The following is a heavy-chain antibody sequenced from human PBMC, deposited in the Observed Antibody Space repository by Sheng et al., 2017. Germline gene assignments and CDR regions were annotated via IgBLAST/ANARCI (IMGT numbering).Heavy chain of an antibody. J-gene: IGHJ4*02. V-gene: IGHV3-33*01. CDR2: IWYDGSNK. Sequence: QVQLVESGGGVVQPGRSLRLSCAASGFTFSSYGMHCVRQAPGKGLEWVAVIWYDGSNKYHADSVKGRFTISRDNSKNTLYLQMNSLRAEDTAVYYCARDIPYYFDYWGQGTLVTVSS. CDR1: GFTFSSYG. CDR3: ARDIPYYFDY. D-gene: IGHD2-21*01.